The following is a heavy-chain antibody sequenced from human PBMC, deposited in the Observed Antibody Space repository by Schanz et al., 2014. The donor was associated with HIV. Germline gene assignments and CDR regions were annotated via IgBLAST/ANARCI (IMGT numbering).Heavy chain of an antibody. CDR2: ISGSGVST. CDR3: AKVVRFAMVTAPYYFDS. D-gene: IGHD2-15*01. V-gene: IGHV3-23*01. J-gene: IGHJ4*02. Sequence: EVQMLESGGGSVQPGGSLRLSCAASGFTFSNFAMSWVRQAPGKGLEWVSSISGSGVSTYYADSVKGRFTISRDNSKNTLYLQMNSLRAEDTAVYYCAKVVRFAMVTAPYYFDSWGQGTLVTVSS. CDR1: GFTFSNFA.